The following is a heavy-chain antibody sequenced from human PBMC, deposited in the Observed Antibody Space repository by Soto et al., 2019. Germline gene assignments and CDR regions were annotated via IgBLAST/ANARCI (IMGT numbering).Heavy chain of an antibody. V-gene: IGHV1-69*01. CDR2: IIPIFGTA. CDR3: ARDRYDFWSGYKRGYDGMDV. J-gene: IGHJ6*02. CDR1: GGTCSSYA. Sequence: QVQPVQSGAEGKKPGSSVKVSCKASGGTCSSYAISWVRQAPGQGLEWMGGIIPIFGTANYAQKFQGRVTITADEATSTAYMERSSRRSEDTAVYYCARDRYDFWSGYKRGYDGMDVCGQGTTVTVSS. D-gene: IGHD3-3*01.